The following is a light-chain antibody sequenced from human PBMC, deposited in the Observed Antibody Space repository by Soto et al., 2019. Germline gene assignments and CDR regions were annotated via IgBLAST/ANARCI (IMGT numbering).Light chain of an antibody. CDR3: CSYAGSSTLL. Sequence: QSALTQPASVSGSPGQSITISCTGTSSDVGGYNLVSWYQQHPGKTPKPMIYEGSKRPSGVSNRFSGSKSGNTASLTISGLQAEYEADYYCCSYAGSSTLLFGGGTKLTVL. CDR2: EGS. J-gene: IGLJ2*01. CDR1: SSDVGGYNL. V-gene: IGLV2-23*01.